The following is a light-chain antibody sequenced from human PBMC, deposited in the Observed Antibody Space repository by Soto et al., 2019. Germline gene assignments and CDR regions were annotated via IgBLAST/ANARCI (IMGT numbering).Light chain of an antibody. J-gene: IGKJ1*01. CDR1: QSVTNSY. CDR2: GAS. CDR3: QQYGSSPWT. V-gene: IGKV3-20*01. Sequence: VVLPQSPGTLSLSPGERATLFCMASQSVTNSYLAWYQQKPGQAPRLLIYGASGRATGIPDRFSGSGSRTDFTLIITRLEPEDFAFYYCQQYGSSPWTFGQGTKVDIK.